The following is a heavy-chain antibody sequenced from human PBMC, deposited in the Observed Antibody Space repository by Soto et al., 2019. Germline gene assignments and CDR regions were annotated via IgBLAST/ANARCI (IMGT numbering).Heavy chain of an antibody. Sequence: PGGSLRISCGASGFTFSRYGMHWVRQAPGKGLEWVAVIWYDGSNKYYADSVKGRFTISRDNSKNTLYLQMNSLRAEDTAVYYCTRDIDYYDSSGYQDYWGQGTLVTVSS. CDR1: GFTFSRYG. J-gene: IGHJ4*02. D-gene: IGHD3-22*01. CDR3: TRDIDYYDSSGYQDY. V-gene: IGHV3-33*01. CDR2: IWYDGSNK.